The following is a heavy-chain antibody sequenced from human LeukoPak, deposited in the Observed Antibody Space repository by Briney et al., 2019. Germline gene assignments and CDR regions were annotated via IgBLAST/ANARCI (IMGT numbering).Heavy chain of an antibody. CDR2: IYSNGNT. J-gene: IGHJ4*02. Sequence: PGGSLRLSCAASGFTVSSNYMNWVRQAPGKGLEWVSMIYSNGNTFYTDSVKGRFTISRDNSKNTLDLQMSSLRAEDTAVYYCARRGHGYGSPFDYWGQGTLVTVSS. V-gene: IGHV3-66*04. CDR3: ARRGHGYGSPFDY. D-gene: IGHD5-18*01. CDR1: GFTVSSNY.